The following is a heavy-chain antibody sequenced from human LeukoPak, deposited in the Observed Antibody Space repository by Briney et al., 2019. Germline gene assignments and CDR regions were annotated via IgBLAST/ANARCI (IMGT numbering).Heavy chain of an antibody. V-gene: IGHV1-8*01. Sequence: ASVKVSCKASGYTFTSYDINWVRQATGQGLEWMGWMNPNSGNTGYAQKFQGRVTMTRNTSISTAYMELSSLRSEDTAVYYCASDSSDQQPLLYYWGQGTLVTVSS. D-gene: IGHD6-13*01. CDR1: GYTFTSYD. J-gene: IGHJ4*02. CDR3: ASDSSDQQPLLYY. CDR2: MNPNSGNT.